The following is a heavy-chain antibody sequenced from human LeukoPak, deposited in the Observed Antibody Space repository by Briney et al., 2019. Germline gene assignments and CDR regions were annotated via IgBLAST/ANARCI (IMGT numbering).Heavy chain of an antibody. CDR1: GGSFSDYS. J-gene: IGHJ6*03. V-gene: IGHV4-34*01. CDR2: INHSGGT. D-gene: IGHD5-18*01. CDR3: ARVGYSYSINDWSRTGLGAYPTKYYCMDV. Sequence: SETLSLTCAVYGGSFSDYSWTWIRQPPGRGLEWIGEINHSGGTNHNPSLMSRVIMSVDTSKNQISLKVSSVTAADTAVYYCARVGYSYSINDWSRTGLGAYPTKYYCMDVWGKGTTVTVSS.